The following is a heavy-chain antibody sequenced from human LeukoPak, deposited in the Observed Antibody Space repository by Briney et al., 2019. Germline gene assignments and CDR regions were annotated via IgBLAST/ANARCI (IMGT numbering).Heavy chain of an antibody. Sequence: PGGSLRLSCAASGFTLSNAWMSWVRQAPGKGLEWLGRIKRETDGGTIDYAAPVKGRFTISRDDSRNTLYLQMDSLKIEDTAVYYCTTDRYYDNSELQFQHWGQGTLVTVSS. CDR3: TTDRYYDNSELQFQH. CDR2: IKRETDGGTI. V-gene: IGHV3-15*01. D-gene: IGHD3-22*01. CDR1: GFTLSNAW. J-gene: IGHJ1*01.